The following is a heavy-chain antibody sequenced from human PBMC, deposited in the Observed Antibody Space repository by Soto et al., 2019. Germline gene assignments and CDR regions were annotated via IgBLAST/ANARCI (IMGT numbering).Heavy chain of an antibody. Sequence: PSETLSLTCTVSGGSISSGDYYWSWIRPPPGKGLEWIGYIYYSGSTYYNPSLKSRVTISVDTSKNQFSLRLSSVTAADTAVYYCARGFGSPYYFDFWGQGTLVTVSS. V-gene: IGHV4-30-4*02. J-gene: IGHJ4*02. CDR2: IYYSGST. CDR1: GGSISSGDYY. D-gene: IGHD3-10*01. CDR3: ARGFGSPYYFDF.